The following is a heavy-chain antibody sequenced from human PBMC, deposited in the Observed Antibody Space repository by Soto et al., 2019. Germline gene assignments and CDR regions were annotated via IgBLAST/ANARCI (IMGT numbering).Heavy chain of an antibody. CDR2: ISGSGGST. Sequence: GESLKISCAASGFTFSSYAMSWVRQAPGKGLEWVSAISGSGGSTYYADSVKGRFTISRDNSKNTLYLQMNSLRAEDTAVYYCAKATYYDILTGYYYFDYWGQGTLVTVSS. D-gene: IGHD3-9*01. V-gene: IGHV3-23*01. J-gene: IGHJ4*02. CDR1: GFTFSSYA. CDR3: AKATYYDILTGYYYFDY.